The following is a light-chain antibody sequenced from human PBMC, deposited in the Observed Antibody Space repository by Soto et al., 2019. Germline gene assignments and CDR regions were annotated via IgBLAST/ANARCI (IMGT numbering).Light chain of an antibody. Sequence: DIQMTQSPSSLSASVGDRVTITCRASRSIDTYLNWYQQKPGKAPKILIYDASSWQSGVPSRFSGSGSGTDFALTISSLQVEDFATYYCQQSYSTPPTFGGGTKVDIK. CDR1: RSIDTY. J-gene: IGKJ4*01. CDR3: QQSYSTPPT. V-gene: IGKV1-39*01. CDR2: DAS.